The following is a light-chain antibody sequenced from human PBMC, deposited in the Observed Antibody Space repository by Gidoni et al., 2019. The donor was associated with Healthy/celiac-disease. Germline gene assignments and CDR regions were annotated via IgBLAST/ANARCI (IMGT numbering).Light chain of an antibody. CDR1: QSVSSN. Sequence: EIVMTPSPATLSVSPGERATLSCRASQSVSSNLAWYQPKPGQAPRLLIYGASTRATGIPARFIGSGSGTEFTLTISSLQSEDFAVYYCQQYNNWPPSYTFXXXTKLEIK. V-gene: IGKV3-15*01. CDR3: QQYNNWPPSYT. CDR2: GAS. J-gene: IGKJ2*01.